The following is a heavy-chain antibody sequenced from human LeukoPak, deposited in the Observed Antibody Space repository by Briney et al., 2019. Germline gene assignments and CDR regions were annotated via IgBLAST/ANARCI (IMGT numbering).Heavy chain of an antibody. V-gene: IGHV3-21*01. CDR3: ARDFAFGDGYPVV. Sequence: PGGSLRLSCAASGFTFSSYSMNWVRQAPGKGLEWVSSISSSSSYIYYADSVKGRFTISRDNAKNSLYLQMNSLRAEDTAVYYCARDFAFGDGYPVVWGKGTTVTVSS. D-gene: IGHD5-24*01. J-gene: IGHJ6*04. CDR1: GFTFSSYS. CDR2: ISSSSSYI.